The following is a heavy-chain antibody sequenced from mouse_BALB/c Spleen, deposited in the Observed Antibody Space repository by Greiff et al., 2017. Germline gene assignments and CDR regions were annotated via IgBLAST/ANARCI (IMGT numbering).Heavy chain of an antibody. CDR3: TRQSYGNFMDY. D-gene: IGHD2-1*01. CDR1: GFTFSNYW. Sequence: EVKLEESGGGLVQPGGSMKLSCVASGFTFSNYWMNWVRQSPEKGLEWVAEIRLKSNNYATHYAESVKGRFTISRDDSKSSVYLQMNNLRAEDTGIYYCTRQSYGNFMDYWGQGTSVTVSS. J-gene: IGHJ4*01. CDR2: IRLKSNNYAT. V-gene: IGHV6-6*02.